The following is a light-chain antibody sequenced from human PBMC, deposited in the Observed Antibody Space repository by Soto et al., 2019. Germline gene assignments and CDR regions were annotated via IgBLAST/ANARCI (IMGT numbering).Light chain of an antibody. Sequence: DIQMTQSPSTLSASVGDRVTITCRASQSISSWLAWYQQKPGKAPKLLIYKASSLESGVPSRFSGSGSATEFTLTISSLQPDDFATYYCQQYNSYSRYTFGQGTKREIK. CDR2: KAS. V-gene: IGKV1-5*03. CDR1: QSISSW. J-gene: IGKJ2*01. CDR3: QQYNSYSRYT.